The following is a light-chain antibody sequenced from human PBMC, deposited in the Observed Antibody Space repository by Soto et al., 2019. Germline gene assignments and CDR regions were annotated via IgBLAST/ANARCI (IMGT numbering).Light chain of an antibody. J-gene: IGLJ1*01. CDR3: QSYDSSLSYV. V-gene: IGLV1-40*01. CDR2: GNS. CDR1: RSNIGAGYD. Sequence: QPVLTQPPSVSGAPGQRVTISCTGSRSNIGAGYDVYWYQQLPGTAPKLLIYGNSNRPSGVPDRFSGSKSGTSASLAITGLQAEDEADYFCQSYDSSLSYVFGTGTKLTVL.